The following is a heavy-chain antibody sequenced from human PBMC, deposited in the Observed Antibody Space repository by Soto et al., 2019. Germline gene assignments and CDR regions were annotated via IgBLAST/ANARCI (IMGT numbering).Heavy chain of an antibody. D-gene: IGHD2-15*01. CDR2: INHSGST. CDR3: ARVVVVVVAATTNYYYGMDV. V-gene: IGHV4-34*01. Sequence: KPSETLSLTCAVYGGSFSVYYWSWIRHPPGKGLEWIGEINHSGSTNYNPSLKSRVTISVDTSKNQFSLKLSSVTAADTAVYYCARVVVVVVAATTNYYYGMDVWGQGTTVTVSS. CDR1: GGSFSVYY. J-gene: IGHJ6*02.